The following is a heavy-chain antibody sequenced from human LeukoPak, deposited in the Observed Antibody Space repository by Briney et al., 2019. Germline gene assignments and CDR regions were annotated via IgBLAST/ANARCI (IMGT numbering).Heavy chain of an antibody. CDR1: GYTFTSYD. Sequence: GASVKVSCKASGYTFTSYDINWVRQATGQGREWMGWMNPNSGNTGYAQKFQGRVTMTRNTSISTAYMELSSLRSEDTAVYYCARAYGSTYGYWFDPWGQGTLVTVSS. J-gene: IGHJ5*02. CDR3: ARAYGSTYGYWFDP. V-gene: IGHV1-8*01. CDR2: MNPNSGNT. D-gene: IGHD3-10*01.